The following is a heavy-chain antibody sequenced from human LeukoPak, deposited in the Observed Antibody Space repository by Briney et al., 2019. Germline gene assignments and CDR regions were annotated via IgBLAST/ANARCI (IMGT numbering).Heavy chain of an antibody. Sequence: GGSLRLSCAASGFTFSLYSMNWVRQAPGKGLEWVSSISSGSSYIYYADSARGRFTISRDNAKNSLYLQMNSLRAEDTAMYYCARDNPHDSSGDFDYWGQGTLVTVSS. CDR2: ISSGSSYI. V-gene: IGHV3-21*06. D-gene: IGHD3-22*01. J-gene: IGHJ4*02. CDR3: ARDNPHDSSGDFDY. CDR1: GFTFSLYS.